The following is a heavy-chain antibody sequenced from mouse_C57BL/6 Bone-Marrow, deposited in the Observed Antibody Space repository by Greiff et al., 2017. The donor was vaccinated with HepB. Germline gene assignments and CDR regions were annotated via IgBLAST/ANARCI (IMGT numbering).Heavy chain of an antibody. V-gene: IGHV7-3*01. CDR2: IRNKANGYTT. Sequence: EVQGVESGGGLVQPGGSLSLSCAASGFTFTDYYMSWVRQPPGKALEWLGFIRNKANGYTTEYSASVKGRFTISRDNSQSILYLQMNALRAEDSATYYCARYEGTARGYDYWGQGTSVTVSS. D-gene: IGHD3-2*02. J-gene: IGHJ4*01. CDR3: ARYEGTARGYDY. CDR1: GFTFTDYY.